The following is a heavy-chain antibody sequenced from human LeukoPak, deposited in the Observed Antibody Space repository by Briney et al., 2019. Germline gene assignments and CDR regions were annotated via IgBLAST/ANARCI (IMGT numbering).Heavy chain of an antibody. Sequence: SETLSLTCTVSGGSISSSSYYWGWIRQPPGKGLEWIGSIYYSGSTYYNPSLKSRVTISVDTSKNQFSLKLSSVTAADTAGNYWASCEQDVWGKGTTVTVSS. CDR2: IYYSGST. J-gene: IGHJ6*04. D-gene: IGHD1/OR15-1a*01. V-gene: IGHV4-39*01. CDR3: ASCEQDV. CDR1: GGSISSSSYY.